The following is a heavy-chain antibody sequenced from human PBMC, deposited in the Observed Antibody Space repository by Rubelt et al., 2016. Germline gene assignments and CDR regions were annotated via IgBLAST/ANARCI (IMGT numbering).Heavy chain of an antibody. Sequence: QVQLVQSGAEVKKPGASVKVSCKASGYTFTCYDINWVRQATGQGLEWMGWMNPNSGNTGYAQKFQGRVTMTRDTYISTAYMELSRLRADDTAVYYCARSPGAMETDYWGQGTLVTVSS. CDR1: GYTFTCYD. D-gene: IGHD5-18*01. J-gene: IGHJ4*02. CDR3: ARSPGAMETDY. V-gene: IGHV1-8*01. CDR2: MNPNSGNT.